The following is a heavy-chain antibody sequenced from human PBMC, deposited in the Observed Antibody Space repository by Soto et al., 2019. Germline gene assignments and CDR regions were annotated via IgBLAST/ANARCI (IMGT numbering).Heavy chain of an antibody. CDR2: AHYSGST. J-gene: IGHJ4*02. V-gene: IGHV4-59*01. CDR3: ARRGLGARFDY. D-gene: IGHD1-26*01. Sequence: PSETLSLTCTVSGGSITNYYWSRIRQTPGKGLEWVGSAHYSGSTHYNPSLKSRVTTSVDTSKNQISLNLTSVTAADTAVYYCARRGLGARFDYWGQGTLVTVSS. CDR1: GGSITNYY.